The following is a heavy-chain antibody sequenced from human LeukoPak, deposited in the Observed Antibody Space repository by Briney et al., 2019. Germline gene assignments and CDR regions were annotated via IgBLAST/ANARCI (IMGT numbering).Heavy chain of an antibody. J-gene: IGHJ4*02. CDR3: ARSRGYPSFYYFDY. V-gene: IGHV1-69*13. D-gene: IGHD5-18*01. CDR1: GGTFSSYA. CDR2: IIPIFGTA. Sequence: SVTVSCKASGGTFSSYAISWVRQAPGQGLEWMGGIIPIFGTANYAQKFQGRVTITADESTSTAYMELSSLRSEDTAVYYCARSRGYPSFYYFDYWGQGTLVTVSS.